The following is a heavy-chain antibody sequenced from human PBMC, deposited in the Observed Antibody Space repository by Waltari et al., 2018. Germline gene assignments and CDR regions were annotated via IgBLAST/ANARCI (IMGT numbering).Heavy chain of an antibody. D-gene: IGHD3-16*01. CDR2: IYADEST. CDR1: GFTVSTTY. CDR3: ARVGPSSHYAYWFDP. J-gene: IGHJ5*02. Sequence: EVQLVETGGGLIQPGGSLRLSCAASGFTVSTTYISWFRLVPEKGLEWVSVIYADESTYYADSVKGRFTISRDNSKNTVYLQMNILRAADTAVYYCARVGPSSHYAYWFDPWGQGTLVTVSS. V-gene: IGHV3-53*02.